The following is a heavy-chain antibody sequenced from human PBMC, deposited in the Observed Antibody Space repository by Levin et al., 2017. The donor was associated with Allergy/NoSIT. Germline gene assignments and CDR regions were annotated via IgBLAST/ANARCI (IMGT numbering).Heavy chain of an antibody. D-gene: IGHD1-26*01. CDR2: ISYDGSNK. CDR1: GFTFSSYA. Sequence: PGGSLRLSCAASGFTFSSYAMHWVRQAPGKGLEWVAVISYDGSNKYYADSVKGRFTISRDNSKNTLYLQMNSLRAEDTAVYYCAREGHETFEWGLPPLQYAYFDYWGQGTLVTVSS. J-gene: IGHJ4*02. V-gene: IGHV3-30-3*01. CDR3: AREGHETFEWGLPPLQYAYFDY.